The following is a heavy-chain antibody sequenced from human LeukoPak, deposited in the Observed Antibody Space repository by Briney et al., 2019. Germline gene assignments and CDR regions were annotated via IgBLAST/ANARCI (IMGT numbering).Heavy chain of an antibody. Sequence: KPSETLSLTCSGSCGSMNNYYWSWIRQPPGKGLEGIAYVHYTGITNYNPFLKTRVTISLDTSKNQFSLKSNSVTAADTAFYYCARILEGSGAAFDIWGQGTMVTVSS. CDR1: CGSMNNYY. V-gene: IGHV4-59*01. D-gene: IGHD1-26*01. CDR3: ARILEGSGAAFDI. J-gene: IGHJ3*02. CDR2: VHYTGIT.